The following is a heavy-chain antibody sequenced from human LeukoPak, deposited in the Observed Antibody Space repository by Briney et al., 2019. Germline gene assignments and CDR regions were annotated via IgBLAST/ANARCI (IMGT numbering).Heavy chain of an antibody. J-gene: IGHJ3*02. CDR3: ASLTDYYGSGSYYRGAFDI. CDR1: GGSFSGYY. V-gene: IGHV4-34*01. CDR2: INHSGST. D-gene: IGHD3-10*01. Sequence: PSETLSLTCAVYGGSFSGYYWSWIRQPPGKGLEWIGEINHSGSTNYNPSLKSRVTISVDTSKNQFSLKLSSVTAADTAVYYCASLTDYYGSGSYYRGAFDIWGQGTMVTVSS.